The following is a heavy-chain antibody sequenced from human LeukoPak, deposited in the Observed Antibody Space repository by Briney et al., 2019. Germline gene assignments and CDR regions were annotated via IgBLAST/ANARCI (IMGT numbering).Heavy chain of an antibody. Sequence: AGGSLRLSCAASGFTVSSNYMSWVRQAPGKGLEWVSYISSSGSTIYYADSVKGRFTISRDNAKNSLYLQMNSLRAEDTAVYYCASGYFTPYFEYWGQGTLVTVSS. V-gene: IGHV3-11*04. D-gene: IGHD3-3*01. J-gene: IGHJ4*02. CDR1: GFTVSSNY. CDR2: ISSSGSTI. CDR3: ASGYFTPYFEY.